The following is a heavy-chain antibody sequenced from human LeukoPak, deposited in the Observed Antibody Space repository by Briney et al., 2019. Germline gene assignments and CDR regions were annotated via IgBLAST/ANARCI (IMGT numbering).Heavy chain of an antibody. CDR1: GYTFTSYG. CDR2: ISAYNGNT. CDR3: ASGVAIDDFWSGYLFDY. Sequence: GASVKVSCKASGYTFTSYGISWVRQAPGQGLEWMGWISAYNGNTNYAQKLQGRVTMTTDTSTSTAYMELRSLRSDDTAVYYCASGVAIDDFWSGYLFDYWGQGTLVTVSS. D-gene: IGHD3-3*01. J-gene: IGHJ4*02. V-gene: IGHV1-18*01.